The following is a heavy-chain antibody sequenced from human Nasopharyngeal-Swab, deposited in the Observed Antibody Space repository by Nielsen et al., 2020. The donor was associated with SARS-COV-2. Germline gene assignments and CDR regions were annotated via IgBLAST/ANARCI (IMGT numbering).Heavy chain of an antibody. V-gene: IGHV3-23*01. CDR2: ISGSGGST. CDR3: AKDHVKYGDYVRYDYGMDV. CDR1: GFTFSSYA. Sequence: GGSLRLSYAASGFTFSSYAMSWVRQAPGKGLEWVSAISGSGGSTYYADSVKGRFTISRDNSKNTLYLQMTSLRAEDTAVYYCAKDHVKYGDYVRYDYGMDVWGQGTTVNVSS. D-gene: IGHD4-17*01. J-gene: IGHJ6*02.